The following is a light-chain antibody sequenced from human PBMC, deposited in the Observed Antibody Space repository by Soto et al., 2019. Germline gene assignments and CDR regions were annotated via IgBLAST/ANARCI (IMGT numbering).Light chain of an antibody. CDR3: LQDYNYPWT. CDR2: AAS. Sequence: IQMTQNPSSLSASVGDRVTITCRASQSISSYLNWYQQKPGKAPKLLIYAASSLQSGVPSRFSGSGSGTDFTLTISSLQPEDFATYYCLQDYNYPWTFGQGTKVDVK. J-gene: IGKJ1*01. CDR1: QSISSY. V-gene: IGKV1-6*01.